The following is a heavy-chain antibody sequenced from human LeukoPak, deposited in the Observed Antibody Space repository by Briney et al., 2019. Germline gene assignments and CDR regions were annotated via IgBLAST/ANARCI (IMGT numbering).Heavy chain of an antibody. CDR3: TRDPYYFDSSGYYHHAFDI. Sequence: GGPLRLSCTGFGFIFRDYAVSWVRQAPGKGLECIDFIRSKVYGGTTEYAASVKGRFTISRDDSKSIAYLQMNSLKTEDTAVYYCTRDPYYFDSSGYYHHAFDIWGQGTMVAVSS. D-gene: IGHD3-22*01. J-gene: IGHJ3*02. CDR2: IRSKVYGGTT. V-gene: IGHV3-49*04. CDR1: GFIFRDYA.